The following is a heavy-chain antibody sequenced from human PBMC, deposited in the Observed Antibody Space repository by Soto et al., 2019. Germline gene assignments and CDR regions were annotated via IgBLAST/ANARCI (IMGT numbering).Heavy chain of an antibody. J-gene: IGHJ6*02. V-gene: IGHV4-31*03. D-gene: IGHD2-2*01. CDR1: GASISSGDYY. CDR2: IYYSGST. CDR3: AVSRDGYSMDV. Sequence: PSETLSLTCNVSGASISSGDYYWSWIRQHPGKGLEWIGYIYYSGSTYYNPSLKSRVTISVDTSKDQFSLKLSSVTAADTAVYYRAVSRDGYSMDVWGQGTTVTVSS.